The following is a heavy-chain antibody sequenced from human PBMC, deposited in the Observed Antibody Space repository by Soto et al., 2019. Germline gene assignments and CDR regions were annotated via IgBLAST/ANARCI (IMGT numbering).Heavy chain of an antibody. J-gene: IGHJ4*02. CDR1: GGSFSGYY. D-gene: IGHD5-12*01. Sequence: QVQLQQWGAGLLKPSETLSLTCAVYGGSFSGYYWSWIRQPPGKGLEWIGEINHSGSTNYNPSLKSRVTISVDTSKHQFSLKLSSVTAADTAVYYCARVRGYSGYDLDYWGQGTLVTVSS. V-gene: IGHV4-34*01. CDR2: INHSGST. CDR3: ARVRGYSGYDLDY.